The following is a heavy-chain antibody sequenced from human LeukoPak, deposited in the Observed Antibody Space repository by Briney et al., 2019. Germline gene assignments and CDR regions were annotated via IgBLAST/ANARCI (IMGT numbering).Heavy chain of an antibody. CDR2: IYYSGST. Sequence: SETLSLTCTVSGGSISSGGYYWSWIRQHPGKGLEWIGYIYYSGSTYYNPSLKSRVTISVDTSKNQFSLKLSSVTAADTAVYYCARDLWGGQYSRGIWGQGTMVTVSS. CDR3: ARDLWGGQYSRGI. D-gene: IGHD6-6*01. J-gene: IGHJ3*02. V-gene: IGHV4-31*03. CDR1: GGSISSGGYY.